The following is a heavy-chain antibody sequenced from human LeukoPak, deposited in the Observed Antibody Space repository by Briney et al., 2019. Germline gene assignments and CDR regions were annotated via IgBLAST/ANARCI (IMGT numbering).Heavy chain of an antibody. D-gene: IGHD2-2*02. CDR3: AKWARDCSSTSCYMRY. V-gene: IGHV3-23*01. CDR2: ISGGGGST. J-gene: IGHJ4*02. CDR1: GFTFSSYA. Sequence: GGSLRLSCAASGFTFSSYAMSWVRQAPGKGLEWVSAISGGGGSTSYADSVKGRFTISRDNSKNTLYLQMNSLRAEDTAVYYCAKWARDCSSTSCYMRYWGQGTLVTVSS.